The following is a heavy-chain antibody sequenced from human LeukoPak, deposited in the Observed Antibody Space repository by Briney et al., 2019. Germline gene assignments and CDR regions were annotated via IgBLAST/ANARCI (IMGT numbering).Heavy chain of an antibody. V-gene: IGHV3-48*02. D-gene: IGHD3-22*01. J-gene: IGHJ4*02. Sequence: GGSLRLSCAASGFTFSDYAVNWVRQAPGKGLEWVSHISKGGTRMYFADSVKGRFTISRDNAKNSVSLQMISLRNEDTAVYYCARDSSGYYPNYYFDYWGQGTLVTVSS. CDR1: GFTFSDYA. CDR3: ARDSSGYYPNYYFDY. CDR2: ISKGGTRM.